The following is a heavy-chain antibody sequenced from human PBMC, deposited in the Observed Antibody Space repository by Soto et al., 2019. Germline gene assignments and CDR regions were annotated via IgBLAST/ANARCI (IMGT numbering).Heavy chain of an antibody. Sequence: QVQLQESGPGLVKPSQTLSLTCTVSGGSISSGGYYWSWIRQHPGKGLEWIGYIYYSGSTYYNPTLKSRVTISVDTSKNQFSLKLSSVTAADTAVYYCARAEVVPAAMGVDYWGQGTLVTVSS. J-gene: IGHJ4*02. CDR2: IYYSGST. CDR1: GGSISSGGYY. V-gene: IGHV4-31*03. D-gene: IGHD2-2*01. CDR3: ARAEVVPAAMGVDY.